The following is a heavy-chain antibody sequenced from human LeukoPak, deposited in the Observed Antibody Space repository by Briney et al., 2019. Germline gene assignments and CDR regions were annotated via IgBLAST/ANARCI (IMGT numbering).Heavy chain of an antibody. CDR1: GGSISSYY. CDR3: ARANSWSWLQYFYYYYMDF. D-gene: IGHD1-26*01. CDR2: IYYSGRT. V-gene: IGHV4-59*01. Sequence: SGTLSLTCAVSGGSISSYYRSWIRQPPGKGLEWIGYIYYSGRTNYNPSLKSRVSISVVTFKNQFCLKQSTVSDADTAVYYCARANSWSWLQYFYYYYMDFWGKGTTVTVSS. J-gene: IGHJ6*03.